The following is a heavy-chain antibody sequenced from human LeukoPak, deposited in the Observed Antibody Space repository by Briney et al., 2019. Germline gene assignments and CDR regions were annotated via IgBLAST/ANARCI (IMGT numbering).Heavy chain of an antibody. J-gene: IGHJ6*02. CDR3: ATDAVAAAKERGGYYYYGMDV. CDR1: GGSLSSYY. CDR2: IYYSGST. Sequence: WETLSLTCTVSGGSLSSYYGSWIRQPPGKGLEGIGYIYYSGSTNDNPALKSRVIISVDTSKNQFSLKLSTVTAADTAVYYCATDAVAAAKERGGYYYYGMDVWGQGTTVTVSS. D-gene: IGHD2-2*01. V-gene: IGHV4-59*01.